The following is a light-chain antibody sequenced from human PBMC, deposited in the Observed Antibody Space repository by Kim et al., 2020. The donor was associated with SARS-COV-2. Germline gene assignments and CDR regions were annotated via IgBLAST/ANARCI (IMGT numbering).Light chain of an antibody. V-gene: IGLV5-45*01. CDR1: SGISVGIYR. CDR2: YQSDSEN. Sequence: LTCTLGSGISVGIYRIYWYQQKPGSPPQYRLGYQSDSENQQGSGVPSRFSGSKDASANAGILLISGLQSEDEADYFCMIWYSSAWVFGGGTQLTVL. J-gene: IGLJ3*02. CDR3: MIWYSSAWV.